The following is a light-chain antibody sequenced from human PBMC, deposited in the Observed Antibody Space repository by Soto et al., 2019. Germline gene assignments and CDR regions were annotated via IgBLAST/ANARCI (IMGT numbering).Light chain of an antibody. CDR3: QQANRFPST. CDR1: QGVSNW. V-gene: IGKV1-12*02. Sequence: DIQMTQSPSFVSASVGDRVTITCRASQGVSNWLAWYQQNPGKAPKLLIYAASTLRSGVTSRFRGSGSGTDFTFTISSLQPEDFATYYCQQANRFPSTFGQGAKLEIK. J-gene: IGKJ2*01. CDR2: AAS.